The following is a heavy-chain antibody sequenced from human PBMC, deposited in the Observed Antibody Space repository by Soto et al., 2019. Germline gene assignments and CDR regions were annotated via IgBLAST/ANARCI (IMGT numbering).Heavy chain of an antibody. D-gene: IGHD3-10*02. CDR3: ARRTMVGWYSLTDFDY. J-gene: IGHJ4*02. CDR1: GCSISSSSYY. V-gene: IGHV4-39*01. Sequence: PSETLSLTCTVSGCSISSSSYYWGWIRQPPGKGLEWIGSIYYSGSTYYNPSLKSRVTISVDTSKNQFSLKLSSVTAADTAVYYCARRTMVGWYSLTDFDYWGQGTLVTVSS. CDR2: IYYSGST.